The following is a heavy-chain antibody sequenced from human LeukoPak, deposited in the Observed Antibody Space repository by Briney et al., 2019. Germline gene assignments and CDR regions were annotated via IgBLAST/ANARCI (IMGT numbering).Heavy chain of an antibody. D-gene: IGHD3-22*01. Sequence: GGSLRLSCAASGFTFSSYGMSWVRQAPGKGLEWVSAISGSGGSTYYADSVKGRFTISRDNSKNTLYLQMNSLRAEDTAVYYCAKDSYYDSRRPDYWGQGTLVTVSS. J-gene: IGHJ4*02. CDR2: ISGSGGST. CDR1: GFTFSSYG. V-gene: IGHV3-23*01. CDR3: AKDSYYDSRRPDY.